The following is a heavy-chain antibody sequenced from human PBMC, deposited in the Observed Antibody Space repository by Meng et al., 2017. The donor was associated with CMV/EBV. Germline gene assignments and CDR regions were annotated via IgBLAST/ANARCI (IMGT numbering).Heavy chain of an antibody. J-gene: IGHJ4*02. V-gene: IGHV1-46*01. CDR2: INPSGGST. CDR3: ARDSGGGVLWY. CDR1: GLAFSDYY. D-gene: IGHD3-16*01. Sequence: ASVKVSCKASGLAFSDYYMHWVRQAPGQGLEWMGIINPSGGSTRYAQKFQGRVTMTRDTSTSTAYMELSSLRSEDKAVYYCARDSGGGVLWYWGQGTLVTVSS.